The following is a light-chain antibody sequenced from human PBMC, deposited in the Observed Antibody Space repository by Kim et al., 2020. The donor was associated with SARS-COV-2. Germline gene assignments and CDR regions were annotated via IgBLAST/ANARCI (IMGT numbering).Light chain of an antibody. V-gene: IGLV3-1*01. J-gene: IGLJ2*01. CDR1: KLGDKY. CDR2: QDS. Sequence: SYELTQPPSVSVSPGQTASITCSGDKLGDKYACWYQQKPGQSPVLVIYQDSKRPSGIPERFSGSNSGNTATLTISGTQAMDEADYYCQAWDSSTADVVFGGGTQLIVL. CDR3: QAWDSSTADVV.